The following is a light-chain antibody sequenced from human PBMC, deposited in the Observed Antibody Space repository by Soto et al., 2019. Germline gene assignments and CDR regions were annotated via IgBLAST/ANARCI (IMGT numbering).Light chain of an antibody. CDR1: QTISSW. CDR2: EAS. Sequence: DIQMTQSPSTLSGSVGDRVTITCRASQTISSWLAWYQQKPGKAPKLLIYEASTLKNGVPSRFSGSGSGTEFTLAISSLQPDDFATYYCQHYNSYSASFGQGTKVEL. J-gene: IGKJ1*01. V-gene: IGKV1-5*03. CDR3: QHYNSYSAS.